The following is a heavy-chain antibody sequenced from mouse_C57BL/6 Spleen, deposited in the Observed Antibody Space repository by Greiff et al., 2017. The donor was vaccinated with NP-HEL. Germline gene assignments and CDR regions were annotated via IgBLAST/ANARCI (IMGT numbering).Heavy chain of an antibody. CDR3: ASPYYSNSLFAY. CDR2: INPSTGGT. CDR1: GYSFTGYY. V-gene: IGHV1-42*01. J-gene: IGHJ3*01. Sequence: EVQLQQSGPELVKPGASVKISCKASGYSFTGYYMNWVKQSPEKSLEWIGEINPSTGGTTYNQKFKAKATLTVDKSSSTAYMQLKSLTSEDSAVYYCASPYYSNSLFAYWGQGTLVTVSA. D-gene: IGHD2-5*01.